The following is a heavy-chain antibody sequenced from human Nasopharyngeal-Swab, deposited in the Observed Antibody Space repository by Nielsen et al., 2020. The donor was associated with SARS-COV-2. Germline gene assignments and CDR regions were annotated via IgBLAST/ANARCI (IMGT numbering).Heavy chain of an antibody. D-gene: IGHD6-19*01. J-gene: IGHJ2*01. CDR1: GFTFSDYY. V-gene: IGHV3-11*01. CDR2: ISSSGSTI. Sequence: GGSLRLSCAASGFTFSDYYMSWIRQAPGKGLEGVSYISSSGSTIYYADSVKGRFTISRDNAKNSLYLQMNSLRAEDTAVYYCARVFPAQWLVLSPTGYFDLWGRGTLVTVSS. CDR3: ARVFPAQWLVLSPTGYFDL.